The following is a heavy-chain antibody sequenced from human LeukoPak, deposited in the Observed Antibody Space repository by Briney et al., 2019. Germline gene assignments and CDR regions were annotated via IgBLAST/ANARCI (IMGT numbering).Heavy chain of an antibody. J-gene: IGHJ6*02. V-gene: IGHV4-59*08. D-gene: IGHD6-25*01. CDR2: IYYSGST. Sequence: SETLSLTCTVSGGSISSYYWSWIRQPPGKGLEWIGYIYYSGSTNYNPSLKSRVTISVDTSKNQFSLKLSSVTAADTAVYYCARHGRLDGMDVWGQGTTVTVSS. CDR1: GGSISSYY. CDR3: ARHGRLDGMDV.